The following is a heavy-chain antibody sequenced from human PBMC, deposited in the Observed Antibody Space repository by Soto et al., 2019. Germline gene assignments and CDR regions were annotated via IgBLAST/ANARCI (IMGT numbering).Heavy chain of an antibody. J-gene: IGHJ4*02. V-gene: IGHV3-11*01. CDR3: AKMTRTGWYDPVFH. Sequence: QVQLVESGGALVKTRGTLRLSCVASGFSFSDYYISWVRQAPGKGLEWISYISGSSSNIYYADSVKGLFTISRDNAENSVFLQMNNLRAEDTARYYCAKMTRTGWYDPVFHWGQGTLVTVSS. CDR1: GFSFSDYY. CDR2: ISGSSSNI. D-gene: IGHD6-19*01.